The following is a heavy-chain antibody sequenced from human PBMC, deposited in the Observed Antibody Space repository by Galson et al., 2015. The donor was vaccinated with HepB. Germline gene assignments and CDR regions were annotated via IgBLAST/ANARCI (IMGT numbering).Heavy chain of an antibody. V-gene: IGHV3-30*18. CDR3: AKDSPSGDRINWYFDL. D-gene: IGHD1-14*01. J-gene: IGHJ2*01. CDR1: GFTFSSYG. CDR2: ISYDGSNK. Sequence: SLRLSCAASGFTFSSYGMHWVRQAPGKGLEWVAVISYDGSNKYYADSVKGRFTISRDNSKNTLYLQMNSLRAEDTAVYYCAKDSPSGDRINWYFDLWGRGTLVTVSS.